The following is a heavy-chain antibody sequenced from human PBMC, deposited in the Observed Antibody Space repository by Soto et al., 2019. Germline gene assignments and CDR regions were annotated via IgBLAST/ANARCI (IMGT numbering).Heavy chain of an antibody. J-gene: IGHJ4*02. CDR1: GFTFSTYW. CDR2: INQDGTEK. D-gene: IGHD2-15*01. V-gene: IGHV3-7*01. Sequence: GGSLRLSCVASGFTFSTYWMDWVSQAPGKGLEWVANINQDGTEKHYVDSVKGRFTISRDNAKNSLYLQMSSLTAEDSALYYCSGSLDYWGQGALVTVSS. CDR3: SGSLDY.